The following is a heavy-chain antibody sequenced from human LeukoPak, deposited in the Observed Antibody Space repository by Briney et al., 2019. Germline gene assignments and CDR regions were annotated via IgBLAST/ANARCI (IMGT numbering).Heavy chain of an antibody. V-gene: IGHV1-8*01. D-gene: IGHD3-10*01. Sequence: GASVKVSCKASGYTFTSYDINWVRQATGQGLEWMGWMNPNSGNTGYAQKFQGRVTMTRNTSISTAYMELSSLRSEDTAVYYCARVPTPRRRGPPDYWGQGTLVTVSS. CDR2: MNPNSGNT. CDR1: GYTFTSYD. CDR3: ARVPTPRRRGPPDY. J-gene: IGHJ4*02.